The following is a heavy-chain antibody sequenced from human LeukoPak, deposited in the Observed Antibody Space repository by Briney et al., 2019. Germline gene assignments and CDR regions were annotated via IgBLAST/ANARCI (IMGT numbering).Heavy chain of an antibody. D-gene: IGHD6-19*01. CDR3: ARANGWPTYYFDY. CDR1: GVSISSGGYY. V-gene: IGHV4-31*03. CDR2: IYYSGST. J-gene: IGHJ4*02. Sequence: SETLSLTCTVSGVSISSGGYYWSWIRQHPGKGLEWIGYIYYSGSTYYNPSLKSRVTISVDTSKNQFSLKLSSVTAADTAVYYCARANGWPTYYFDYWGQGTLVTVSS.